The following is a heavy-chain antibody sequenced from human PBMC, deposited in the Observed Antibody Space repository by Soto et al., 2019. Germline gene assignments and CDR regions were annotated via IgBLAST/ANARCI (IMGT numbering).Heavy chain of an antibody. Sequence: EVQLVESGGGLVQPGGSLRLSCAASGFTVSSNYMSWVRQAPGKGLEWVSVIYSGGSTYYADSVKGRFTISRHNSKNTLYLQMNSLRAEDTAVYYCASRYSSGWMDKSHDAFDIWGQGTMVTVSS. J-gene: IGHJ3*02. CDR2: IYSGGST. V-gene: IGHV3-53*04. CDR3: ASRYSSGWMDKSHDAFDI. CDR1: GFTVSSNY. D-gene: IGHD6-19*01.